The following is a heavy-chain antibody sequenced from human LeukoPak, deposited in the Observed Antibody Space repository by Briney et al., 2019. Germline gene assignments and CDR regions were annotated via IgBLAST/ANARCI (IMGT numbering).Heavy chain of an antibody. CDR2: ISGSGGST. D-gene: IGHD6-13*01. J-gene: IGHJ4*02. Sequence: GGSLRLSCAASGFTFSSYAMSWVRQAPGKGLERVSTISGSGGSTYFAEGRFTISRDNSKNTLYLHINSLRAEDTAVYYCVKESPSTAAAGRWEYFDYWGQGTLVTVSS. CDR3: VKESPSTAAAGRWEYFDY. V-gene: IGHV3-23*01. CDR1: GFTFSSYA.